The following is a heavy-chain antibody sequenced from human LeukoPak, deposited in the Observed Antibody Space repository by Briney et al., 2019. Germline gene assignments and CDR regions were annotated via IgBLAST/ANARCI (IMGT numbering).Heavy chain of an antibody. D-gene: IGHD6-13*01. J-gene: IGHJ4*02. Sequence: GRSLRLSCAASGFTFSSYGMHWVRQAPGKGLEWVAVIWYDGSNKYYADSVKGRFTISRDNSKNTLYLQMNSLRAEDTAVYYCAKDISSSWSFDYWGQGTLVTVSS. V-gene: IGHV3-33*06. CDR2: IWYDGSNK. CDR3: AKDISSSWSFDY. CDR1: GFTFSSYG.